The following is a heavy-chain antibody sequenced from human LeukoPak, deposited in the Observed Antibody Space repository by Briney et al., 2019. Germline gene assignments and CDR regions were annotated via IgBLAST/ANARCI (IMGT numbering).Heavy chain of an antibody. CDR3: ARDPKYYDTSGYYLGY. CDR2: IYSGGST. CDR1: GFIVSNNY. D-gene: IGHD3-22*01. J-gene: IGHJ4*02. V-gene: IGHV3-53*01. Sequence: PGGSLRLSCAASGFIVSNNYMSWVRQAPGKGLEWVSVIYSGGSTSYADSVEGRFTISRDNSKNTLYLQLNSLRAEDTAVYYCARDPKYYDTSGYYLGYWGQGTLVTVSS.